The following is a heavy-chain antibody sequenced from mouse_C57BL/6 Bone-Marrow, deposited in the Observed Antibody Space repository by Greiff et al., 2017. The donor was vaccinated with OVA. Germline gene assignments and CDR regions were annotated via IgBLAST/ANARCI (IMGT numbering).Heavy chain of an antibody. V-gene: IGHV5-6*02. CDR3: ARRSTMVTYYYAMDY. J-gene: IGHJ4*01. CDR1: GFTFSSYG. Sequence: EVKLMESGGDLVKPGGSLKLSCAASGFTFSSYGMSWVRQTPDKRLEWVATISSGGSYTYYPDSVKGRFTISRDNAKNTLYLQMSSLKSEDTAMYYCARRSTMVTYYYAMDYWGQGTSVTVSS. CDR2: ISSGGSYT. D-gene: IGHD2-2*01.